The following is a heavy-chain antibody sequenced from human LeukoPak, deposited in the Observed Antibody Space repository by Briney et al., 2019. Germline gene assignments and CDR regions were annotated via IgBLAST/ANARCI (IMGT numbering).Heavy chain of an antibody. J-gene: IGHJ4*02. Sequence: PGGSLRLSCAASGFTFSSYAMHWVRQAPGKGLEWVAVISYDGSNKYYADSVKGRFTISRDNSKNTLYLQMNSLRAEDTAVYYCAKALTVTTFNYFDFWGQGTLVTVSS. D-gene: IGHD4-11*01. CDR1: GFTFSSYA. CDR2: ISYDGSNK. CDR3: AKALTVTTFNYFDF. V-gene: IGHV3-30*04.